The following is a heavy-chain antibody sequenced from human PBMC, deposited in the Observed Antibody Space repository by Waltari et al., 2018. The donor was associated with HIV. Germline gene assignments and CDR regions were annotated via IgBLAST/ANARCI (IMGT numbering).Heavy chain of an antibody. CDR3: ARGLDILTGHYHWFLDV. Sequence: QVQLQESGPGLVKPSQTLSLTCTVSGGSIPRGDYYWTWIRQPAGKGLEWIGRVYTSGSANYNPSLRSRVTMSLDTSKNQFSLKLTSVTAADTAVYYCARGLDILTGHYHWFLDVWGRGTLVTVSS. D-gene: IGHD3-9*01. V-gene: IGHV4-61*02. CDR1: GGSIPRGDYY. CDR2: VYTSGSA. J-gene: IGHJ2*01.